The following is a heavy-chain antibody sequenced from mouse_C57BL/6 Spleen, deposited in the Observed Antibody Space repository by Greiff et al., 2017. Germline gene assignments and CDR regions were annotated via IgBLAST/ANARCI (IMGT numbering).Heavy chain of an antibody. J-gene: IGHJ3*01. CDR3: ARKGNYYVSSPFAY. D-gene: IGHD1-1*01. V-gene: IGHV1-18*01. Sequence: VQLQQSGPELVKPGASVKIPCKASGYTFTDYNMDWVKQSHGKSLEWIGDINPNNGGTIYNQKFKGKATLTVDKSSSTAYMELRSLTSEDTAVYYCARKGNYYVSSPFAYWGQGTLVTVSA. CDR1: GYTFTDYN. CDR2: INPNNGGT.